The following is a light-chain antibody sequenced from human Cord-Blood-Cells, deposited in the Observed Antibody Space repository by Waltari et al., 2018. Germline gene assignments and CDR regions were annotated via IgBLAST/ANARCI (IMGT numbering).Light chain of an antibody. CDR3: SSYTSSSTLVV. CDR1: SSDVGGYNY. V-gene: IGLV2-14*01. Sequence: QSALTQPASVSGSPGQSITISCTGTSSDVGGYNYVSWSQQHPGKAPRLMIYDVSKRPSGVSNRCTGSKCGNTASLPISGLQAEDEADYYCSSYTSSSTLVVFGGGTKLTVL. J-gene: IGLJ2*01. CDR2: DVS.